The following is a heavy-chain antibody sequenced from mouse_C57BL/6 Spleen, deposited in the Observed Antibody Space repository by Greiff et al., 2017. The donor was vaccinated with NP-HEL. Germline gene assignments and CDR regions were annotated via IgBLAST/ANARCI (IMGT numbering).Heavy chain of an antibody. CDR2: ISGGGGNN. J-gene: IGHJ2*01. V-gene: IGHV5-9*01. Sequence: EVQLVESGGGLVKPGGSLKLSCAASGFTFSSYTMSWVRQTPEKRLEWVATISGGGGNNYYPDSVKCRFTISRDNAKNTLYLQMSSLRSEDTALYYCARQEGVTVSFDYWGQGTTLTVSS. CDR3: ARQEGVTVSFDY. D-gene: IGHD2-2*01. CDR1: GFTFSSYT.